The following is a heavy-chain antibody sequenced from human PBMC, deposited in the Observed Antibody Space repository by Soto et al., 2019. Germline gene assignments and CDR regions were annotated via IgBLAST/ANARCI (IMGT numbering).Heavy chain of an antibody. D-gene: IGHD3-10*01. J-gene: IGHJ6*02. CDR3: AGEDYYCSGKVGYGRDV. Sequence: SQTLSXTCAISRASVSSNSAAWNWIRQSPSRGLERLGRTYYSSKWYNDYAVSVKSRITINPDTSKNQFSLQLNSVTPEDTAVDYCAGEDYYCSGKVGYGRDVCGQGSTGTVCS. CDR2: TYYSSKWYN. CDR1: RASVSSNSAA. V-gene: IGHV6-1*01.